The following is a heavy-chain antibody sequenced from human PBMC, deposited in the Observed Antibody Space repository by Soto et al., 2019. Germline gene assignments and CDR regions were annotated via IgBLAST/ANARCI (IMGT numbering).Heavy chain of an antibody. CDR2: INPSGGST. D-gene: IGHD3-16*01. CDR3: ARTLGTPHTAGEVDY. J-gene: IGHJ4*02. Sequence: QVQLVQSGAEVKKPGASVKVSCKASGYTFTSYYMHWVRQAPGQGLEWMGIINPSGGSTSYAQKFQGRVSMTRDTSTSTVYMELSSLRSEDTAVYYCARTLGTPHTAGEVDYWGQGTLVTVSS. CDR1: GYTFTSYY. V-gene: IGHV1-46*01.